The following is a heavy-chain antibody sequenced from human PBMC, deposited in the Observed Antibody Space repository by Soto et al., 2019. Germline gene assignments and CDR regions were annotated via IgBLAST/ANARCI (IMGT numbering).Heavy chain of an antibody. Sequence: PSETLSLTCTVSDDSITSGAYYWGLIRQPPGKGLEWIGTIQYRGSTYYNPSLKSRVTMSLDTSKNQYSLRLSSVTAADTAVYYCARTRKIDYGDYGDDSPDAFDIWGQGTMVTVSS. CDR2: IQYRGST. CDR1: DDSITSGAYY. J-gene: IGHJ3*02. D-gene: IGHD4-17*01. CDR3: ARTRKIDYGDYGDDSPDAFDI. V-gene: IGHV4-39*01.